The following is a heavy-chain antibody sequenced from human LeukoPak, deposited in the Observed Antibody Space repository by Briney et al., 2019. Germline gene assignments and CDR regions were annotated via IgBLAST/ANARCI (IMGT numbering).Heavy chain of an antibody. J-gene: IGHJ4*02. D-gene: IGHD6-19*01. V-gene: IGHV4-59*08. Sequence: SETLSLTCSASGASTSSRYWSWIRQSPGRTLEWIGHIYNGRNTKYNPSLTSRVTISVDTSKNQLSLSLTSVTAADTAIYYCAQTTGWPGFDFWGPGALVTVSS. CDR1: GASTSSRY. CDR3: AQTTGWPGFDF. CDR2: IYNGRNT.